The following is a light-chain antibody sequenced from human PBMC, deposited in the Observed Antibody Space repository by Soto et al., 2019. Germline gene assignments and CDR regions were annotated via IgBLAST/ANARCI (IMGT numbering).Light chain of an antibody. J-gene: IGKJ2*01. CDR3: QQTFSPPYT. CDR2: VAS. V-gene: IGKV1-39*01. Sequence: DIQMTQSLSSLSASVGDTVTITCRASQSISKSLSWYQQKPGKAPKFLIYVASTLQRGVPSRFSGSGSGTDFTLTISSLQPEDVATYYCQQTFSPPYTFGQGNKLEIK. CDR1: QSISKS.